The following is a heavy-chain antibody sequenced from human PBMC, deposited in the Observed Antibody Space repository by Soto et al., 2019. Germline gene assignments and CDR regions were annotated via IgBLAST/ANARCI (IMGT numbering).Heavy chain of an antibody. CDR2: INHSGST. Sequence: SETLSHTCAVYGGSFSGYYWTWIRQPPGTGLEWIGEINHSGSTNYNPSLKSRVTISVDTSKNQFSLKLTSVTAADTAVYYCARDKITGLFDYWGQGTLVPVSS. D-gene: IGHD2-8*02. CDR1: GGSFSGYY. CDR3: ARDKITGLFDY. V-gene: IGHV4-34*01. J-gene: IGHJ4*02.